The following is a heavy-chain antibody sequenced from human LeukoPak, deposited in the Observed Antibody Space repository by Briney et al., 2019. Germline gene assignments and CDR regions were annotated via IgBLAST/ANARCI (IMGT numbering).Heavy chain of an antibody. CDR1: GFTFSSYG. CDR2: ISYDGSNK. CDR3: VRSEATFSSGRTGGYFDY. D-gene: IGHD6-19*01. Sequence: PGGSLRLSCAASGFTFSSYGMHWVRQAPGKGLEWVAVISYDGSNKYYADSVKGRFTISRDNSKNTLYLQMNSLRAEDTAVYYCVRSEATFSSGRTGGYFDYWGQGTLVTVSS. V-gene: IGHV3-30*03. J-gene: IGHJ4*02.